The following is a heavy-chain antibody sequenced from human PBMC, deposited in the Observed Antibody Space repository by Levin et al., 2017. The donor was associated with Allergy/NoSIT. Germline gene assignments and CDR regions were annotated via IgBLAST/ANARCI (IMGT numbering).Heavy chain of an antibody. CDR3: AQNWNHDH. J-gene: IGHJ5*02. V-gene: IGHV3-23*01. CDR2: ISNNGDRT. D-gene: IGHD1-1*01. Sequence: GGSLRLSCAASGFTFSGYAMSWVRQAPGKGLEWVSAISNNGDRTYYADSVQGRFTISRDNSKNTVYLQMNSLRVDDTAVYYCAQNWNHDHWGQGTLVTVSS. CDR1: GFTFSGYA.